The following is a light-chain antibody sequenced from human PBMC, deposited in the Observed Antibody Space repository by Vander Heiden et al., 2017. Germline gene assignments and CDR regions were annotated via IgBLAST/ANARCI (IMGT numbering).Light chain of an antibody. Sequence: QSAPTQPPSASWSPGQSVTVSCTGTSSDVGGYSYVSWYQQHPGKAPKLLIYEVTKRPSGVPDRFSGSKSGNTASLTVSGLQAEDEADYYCSSYGGSNNYVFGSGTKVTVL. CDR3: SSYGGSNNYV. CDR1: SSDVGGYSY. V-gene: IGLV2-8*01. J-gene: IGLJ1*01. CDR2: EVT.